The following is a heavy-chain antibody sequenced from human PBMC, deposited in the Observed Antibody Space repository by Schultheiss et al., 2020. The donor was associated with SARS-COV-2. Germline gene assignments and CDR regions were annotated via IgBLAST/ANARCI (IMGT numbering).Heavy chain of an antibody. CDR2: IFSNDRK. CDR3: ARIAGATSGMDV. D-gene: IGHD5-12*01. J-gene: IGHJ6*02. CDR1: GFSLSDVRMG. Sequence: SGPTLVKPTETLTLTCTVSGFSLSDVRMGVSWIRQPPGEALEWLAHIFSNDRKSYNTSLSTRLTISEDTSKSQVVLTMTNMDPVDTATYYCARIAGATSGMDVWGQGTTVTVSS. V-gene: IGHV2-26*01.